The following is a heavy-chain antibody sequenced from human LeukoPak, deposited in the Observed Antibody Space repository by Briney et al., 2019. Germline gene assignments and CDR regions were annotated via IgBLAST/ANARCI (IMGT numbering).Heavy chain of an antibody. CDR3: VRGTGY. Sequence: GGSLRLSCSVSGFTFSTQVMHWVRQAPGKGLEYVSAISSNGDNTYYADSVKGRFTISRDNSKNTLYLQMSSLRADDTAVYYCVRGTGYWGQGTLVTVSS. J-gene: IGHJ4*02. CDR2: ISSNGDNT. V-gene: IGHV3-64D*06. CDR1: GFTFSTQV.